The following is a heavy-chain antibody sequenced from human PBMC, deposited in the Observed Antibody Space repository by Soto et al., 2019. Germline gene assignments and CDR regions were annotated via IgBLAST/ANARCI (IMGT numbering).Heavy chain of an antibody. CDR3: ARDPRGNWIQTWGLNYYYYYGMDV. Sequence: PGGSLRLSCAASGFTFSSYAMDWVRQAPGKGLEWVAVISYDGSNKYYADSVKGRFTISRDNSKNTLYLQMNSLRAEDTAVYYCARDPRGNWIQTWGLNYYYYYGMDVWGQGTTVTVSS. CDR1: GFTFSSYA. D-gene: IGHD1-1*01. V-gene: IGHV3-30-3*01. CDR2: ISYDGSNK. J-gene: IGHJ6*02.